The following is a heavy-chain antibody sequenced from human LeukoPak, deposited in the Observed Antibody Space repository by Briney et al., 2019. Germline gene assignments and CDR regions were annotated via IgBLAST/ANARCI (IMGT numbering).Heavy chain of an antibody. D-gene: IGHD3-22*01. J-gene: IGHJ4*02. CDR2: ISYDGSNK. CDR1: GFTFRSYA. Sequence: PGGSLRLSCAASGFTFRSYAMHWVRQAPGKGLEWVALISYDGSNKYYADSVKGRFTISRDNAKNSLYLQMNSLRAEDTAVYYCARAERFEYDSSGYYLFDYWGQGTLVTVSS. V-gene: IGHV3-30*04. CDR3: ARAERFEYDSSGYYLFDY.